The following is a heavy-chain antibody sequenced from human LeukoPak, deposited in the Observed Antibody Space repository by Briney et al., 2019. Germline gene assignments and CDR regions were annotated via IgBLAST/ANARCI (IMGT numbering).Heavy chain of an antibody. J-gene: IGHJ4*02. CDR2: IFPGDSDT. CDR3: EGRNRDSYNLIDH. Sequence: GESLKISCKGSGYNFPMYWIGWVRQLPGKGLEWMGIIFPGDSDTRYSPSFQGQVTISVDKSISTTYMQWSSLKASDTSIYECEGRNRDSYNLIDHWGQGTLVTVSS. V-gene: IGHV5-51*01. CDR1: GYNFPMYW. D-gene: IGHD5-24*01.